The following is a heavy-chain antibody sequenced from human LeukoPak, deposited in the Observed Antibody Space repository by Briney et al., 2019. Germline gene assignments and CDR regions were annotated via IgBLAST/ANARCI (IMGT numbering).Heavy chain of an antibody. CDR1: GGSISSGDYY. J-gene: IGHJ1*01. CDR3: ASMGSSGYYPTVYFQH. V-gene: IGHV4-61*02. CDR2: IYIDGST. Sequence: SQTLSLTCTVSGGSISSGDYYWSWIRQPAGKGLEWIGRIYIDGSTNYNPSLKSRVTISVDTSKNQFSLKLSSVTAADTAVYYCASMGSSGYYPTVYFQHWGQGTLVTVSS. D-gene: IGHD3-22*01.